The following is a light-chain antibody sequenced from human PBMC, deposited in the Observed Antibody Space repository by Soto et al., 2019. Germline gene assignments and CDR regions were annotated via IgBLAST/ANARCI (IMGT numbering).Light chain of an antibody. V-gene: IGKV3-15*01. CDR3: QQYNNWWT. J-gene: IGKJ1*01. Sequence: EIVMTQSPATLSVSPGERATLSCRASQSVSSNVAWYQQKPGQAPRLLIYGASTRATGIPARFSGSGSGKEFTLTISILQSEDFAVYYCQQYNNWWTFGQGTKVEIK. CDR2: GAS. CDR1: QSVSSN.